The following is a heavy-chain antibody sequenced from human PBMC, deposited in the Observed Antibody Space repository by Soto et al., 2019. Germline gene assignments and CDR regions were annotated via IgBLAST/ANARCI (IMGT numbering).Heavy chain of an antibody. CDR3: ARQPVVAGASYYYYGMDV. CDR1: GYSFTSYW. D-gene: IGHD1-26*01. J-gene: IGHJ6*02. CDR2: IDPSDSYT. V-gene: IGHV5-10-1*01. Sequence: GESLKISCKGSGYSFTSYWISWVRQMPGKGLEWMGRIDPSDSYTNYSPSFQGHVTISADKSISTAYLQWSSLKASDTAMYYCARQPVVAGASYYYYGMDVWGQGTRVTVSS.